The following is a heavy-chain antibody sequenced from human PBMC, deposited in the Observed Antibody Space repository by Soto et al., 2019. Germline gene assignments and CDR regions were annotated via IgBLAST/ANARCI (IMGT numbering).Heavy chain of an antibody. V-gene: IGHV4-59*12. CDR1: GGSISGYY. D-gene: IGHD2-15*01. CDR3: ARVLGNTEVVAAADQDWFDP. Sequence: SETLSLTCTVSGGSISGYYWSWIRQPPGKGLEWIGYMYNTGSTVYNPSFKSRVTISVDTSKNQFSLKLSSVTAADTAVYYCARVLGNTEVVAAADQDWFDPWGQGTLVTVSS. J-gene: IGHJ5*02. CDR2: MYNTGST.